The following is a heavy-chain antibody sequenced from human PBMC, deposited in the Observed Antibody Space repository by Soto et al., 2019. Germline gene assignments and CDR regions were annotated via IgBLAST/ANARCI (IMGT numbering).Heavy chain of an antibody. V-gene: IGHV1-69*08. D-gene: IGHD3-10*01. CDR1: GGTFSTYI. J-gene: IGHJ3*02. CDR3: AREDYYGSGSYYNNDAFAI. CDR2: IIPILGIA. Sequence: QAQLVQSGAEVKKPGSSVKVSCKASGGTFSTYIISWVRQAPGQGLEWMGRIIPILGIANYAQNFQGRVTITADKSTSTVYMELSSLGGDDTAVYYCAREDYYGSGSYYNNDAFAIWGQGTMVTVSS.